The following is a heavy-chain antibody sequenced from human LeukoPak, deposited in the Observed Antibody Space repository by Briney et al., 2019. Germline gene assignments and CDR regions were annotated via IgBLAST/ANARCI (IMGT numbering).Heavy chain of an antibody. CDR3: ARGSDFGGRAFDI. D-gene: IGHD4-23*01. Sequence: SETLSLTCTVSGGSISSSSYYWGWIRQPPGKGLEWIGSIYYSGSTYYNPSLKSRVTISVDTSKNQFSLKLTSVIAADTAVFYCARGSDFGGRAFDIWGQGTMVTVSS. J-gene: IGHJ3*02. CDR2: IYYSGST. V-gene: IGHV4-39*07. CDR1: GGSISSSSYY.